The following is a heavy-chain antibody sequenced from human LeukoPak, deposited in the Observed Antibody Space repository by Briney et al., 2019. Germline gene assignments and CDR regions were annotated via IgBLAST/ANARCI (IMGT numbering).Heavy chain of an antibody. CDR2: IKTKTDGGTT. J-gene: IGHJ5*02. CDR1: GFTFSNAW. Sequence: GSLRLSCAASGFTFSNAWMSWVRQAPGKGLEWVGRIKTKTDGGTTDYAAPVEGRFTISRDDSRNTLYLQMNSLKTEDTAVYYCTTRGSGWSRGWFDPWGQGTLVTVSS. V-gene: IGHV3-15*01. D-gene: IGHD6-19*01. CDR3: TTRGSGWSRGWFDP.